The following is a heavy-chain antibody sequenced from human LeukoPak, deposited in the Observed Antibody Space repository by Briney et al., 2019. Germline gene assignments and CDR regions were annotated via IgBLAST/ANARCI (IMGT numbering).Heavy chain of an antibody. CDR1: GFTFSSYS. CDR2: ISSSSSYI. D-gene: IGHD3-22*01. V-gene: IGHV3-21*01. Sequence: GGSLRLSCAASGFTFSSYSMNWVRQAPGKGLEWVSSISSSSSYIYHADSVKGRFTISRDNAKNSLYLQMNSLRAEDTAVYYCARVRSDSSGYYPDYWGQGTLVTVSS. J-gene: IGHJ4*02. CDR3: ARVRSDSSGYYPDY.